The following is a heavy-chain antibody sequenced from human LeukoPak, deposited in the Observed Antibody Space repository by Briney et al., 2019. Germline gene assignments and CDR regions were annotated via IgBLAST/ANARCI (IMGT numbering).Heavy chain of an antibody. CDR3: ATEYVRTHYFDW. CDR2: ITSTGTTT. CDR1: GYNLNTYH. V-gene: IGHV1-46*02. Sequence: ASVRVSCKASGYNLNTYHMHWVRQAPGQGLEWKGIITSTGTTTICAQKFQGRVTMTRDTSTSTVYMDLSSLRSDDTAVYYCATEYVRTHYFDWWGQGTLVTVSS. J-gene: IGHJ4*02. D-gene: IGHD3-16*01.